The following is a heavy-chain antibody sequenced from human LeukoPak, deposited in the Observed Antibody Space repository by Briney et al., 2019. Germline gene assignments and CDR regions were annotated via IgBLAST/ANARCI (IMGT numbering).Heavy chain of an antibody. J-gene: IGHJ4*02. CDR3: AGVDSVAVAGTFFDY. V-gene: IGHV4-34*01. D-gene: IGHD6-13*01. CDR1: GGSVSGYY. Sequence: PSETLSLTCSVYGGSVSGYYWSSIRQPPGKGRDWIGEINLSGSTNYNPSLKSEATISIDTGKNQFSIKLGSLTAASTAVDDCAGVDSVAVAGTFFDYWSQGTLHTVS. CDR2: INLSGST.